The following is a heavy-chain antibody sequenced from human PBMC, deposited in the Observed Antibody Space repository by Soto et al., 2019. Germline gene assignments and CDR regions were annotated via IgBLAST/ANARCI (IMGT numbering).Heavy chain of an antibody. CDR1: GGTFSSYA. D-gene: IGHD3-10*01. J-gene: IGHJ6*02. Sequence: QVQLVQSGAEVKKPGSSVKVSCKASGGTFSSYAISWVRQAPGQGLEWMGGIIPIFGTANYAQKFQGRVTITADESTSTAYMERSSLRSEDTAVYYCARATMVRGVAPGYDYGMDVWGQGTTVTVSS. CDR2: IIPIFGTA. CDR3: ARATMVRGVAPGYDYGMDV. V-gene: IGHV1-69*01.